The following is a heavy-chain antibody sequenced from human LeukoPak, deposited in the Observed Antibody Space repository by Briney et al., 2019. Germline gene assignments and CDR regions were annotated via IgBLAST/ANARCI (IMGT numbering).Heavy chain of an antibody. CDR2: ISGSGGSK. Sequence: RSGGSLRLSCAASGFTFSSYAMSWVRQAPGKGLEWVSAISGSGGSKYYADSVKGRFTISRDNSKNTLYLQMNSLRAEDTAVYYCAKDALYLAARPVWGQGTLVTVSS. D-gene: IGHD6-6*01. CDR1: GFTFSSYA. CDR3: AKDALYLAARPV. V-gene: IGHV3-23*01. J-gene: IGHJ4*02.